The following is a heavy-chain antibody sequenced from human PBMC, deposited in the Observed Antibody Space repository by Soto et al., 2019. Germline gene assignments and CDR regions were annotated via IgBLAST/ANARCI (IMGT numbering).Heavy chain of an antibody. V-gene: IGHV3-30-3*01. D-gene: IGHD2-2*01. Sequence: QVQLVESGGGVVQPGRSLRLSCAASGFTFSSYAMHWVRQAPGKGLEWVAVISYDGSNKYYADSGKGRFTISSDNSKNTLYLQMNSLRAEDTAVYYCARGTEYQLHFYYYYGMDVWGQGTTVTVSS. CDR2: ISYDGSNK. CDR3: ARGTEYQLHFYYYYGMDV. J-gene: IGHJ6*02. CDR1: GFTFSSYA.